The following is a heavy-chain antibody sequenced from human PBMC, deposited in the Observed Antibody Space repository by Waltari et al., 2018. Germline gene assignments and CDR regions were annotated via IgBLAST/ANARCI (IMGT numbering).Heavy chain of an antibody. CDR3: AREKGYYDSSGYPPQFDY. J-gene: IGHJ4*02. Sequence: QVQLQESGPGLVKASEPLSLTCTVPDYSITSGSYFASLRQPPGKGLEWIGSIHHSGTTYYNPSLKSRVIISIDTSKNQFSLTLNSLTAADTAVYYCAREKGYYDSSGYPPQFDYWGQGTLVTVSS. CDR2: IHHSGTT. V-gene: IGHV4-38-2*02. D-gene: IGHD3-22*01. CDR1: DYSITSGSY.